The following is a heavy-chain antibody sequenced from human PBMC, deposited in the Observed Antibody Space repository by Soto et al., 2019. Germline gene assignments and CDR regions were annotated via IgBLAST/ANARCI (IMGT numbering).Heavy chain of an antibody. V-gene: IGHV3-30-3*01. CDR2: ISYDGSNK. J-gene: IGHJ3*02. CDR1: GFTFSSYA. Sequence: GSLVLSCSASGFTFSSYAMHGVRQAAGKGLEWVAVISYDGSNKYYADSVKGRFTISRDNSKNTLYLQMNSLRAEDTAVYYCASRVVVPAAIRDDDAFDIWGQGTLVTV. D-gene: IGHD2-2*02. CDR3: ASRVVVPAAIRDDDAFDI.